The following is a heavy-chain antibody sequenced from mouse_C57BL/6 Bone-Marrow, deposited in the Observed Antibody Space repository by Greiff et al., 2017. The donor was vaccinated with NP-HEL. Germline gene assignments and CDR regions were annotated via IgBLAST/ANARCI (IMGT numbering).Heavy chain of an antibody. CDR3: ARHETSIYYDYVSYAMDY. Sequence: VQLQESGAELVKPGASVKLSCKASGYTFTEYTIHWVKQRSGQGLEWIGWFYPGSGSIKYNEKFKDKATLTADKSSSTVYMELSRLTSEDSAVYFCARHETSIYYDYVSYAMDYWGQGTSVTVSS. D-gene: IGHD2-4*01. CDR2: FYPGSGSI. V-gene: IGHV1-62-2*01. J-gene: IGHJ4*01. CDR1: GYTFTEYT.